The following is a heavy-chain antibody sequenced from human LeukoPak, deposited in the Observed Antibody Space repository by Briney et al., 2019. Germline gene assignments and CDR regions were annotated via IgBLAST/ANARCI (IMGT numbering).Heavy chain of an antibody. D-gene: IGHD1-1*01. CDR3: AKDVGALERNPDY. V-gene: IGHV3-9*01. Sequence: GGSLRLSCAASGFNFDDYAMHWVRQVPGKGLEWVSGISWNSDSIGYADSVKGRFTISRDNAKKSLYPQMNSLRAEDTALYHCAKDVGALERNPDYWGQGILVTVSS. J-gene: IGHJ4*02. CDR1: GFNFDDYA. CDR2: ISWNSDSI.